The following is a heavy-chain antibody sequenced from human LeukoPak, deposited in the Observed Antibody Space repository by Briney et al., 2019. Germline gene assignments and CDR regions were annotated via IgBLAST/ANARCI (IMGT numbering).Heavy chain of an antibody. CDR3: ARGVAAAGTKWVY. Sequence: PGGSLRLSCAASGFTFSSYWMHWVRQAPGKGLVWVSRINSDGSSTSYADSVKGRFTISRDNAKNTLYLQMNSLRAEDTAVYYCARGVAAAGTKWVYWGQGTLVTVSS. CDR1: GFTFSSYW. V-gene: IGHV3-74*01. D-gene: IGHD6-13*01. J-gene: IGHJ4*02. CDR2: INSDGSST.